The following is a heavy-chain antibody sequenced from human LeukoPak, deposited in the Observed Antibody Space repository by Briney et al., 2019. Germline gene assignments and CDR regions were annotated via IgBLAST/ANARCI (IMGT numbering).Heavy chain of an antibody. Sequence: AGGSLRLSCAASGFRFSGYWMTWVRQAPGKGLEWVANIKGDGSETSYVTSVRGRFTISRDNAKNSLYLQMNNLRAEDTAVYYCARDLELPNYYYYYGMDVWGQGTTVTVSS. D-gene: IGHD1-7*01. CDR2: IKGDGSET. CDR3: ARDLELPNYYYYYGMDV. J-gene: IGHJ6*02. CDR1: GFRFSGYW. V-gene: IGHV3-7*01.